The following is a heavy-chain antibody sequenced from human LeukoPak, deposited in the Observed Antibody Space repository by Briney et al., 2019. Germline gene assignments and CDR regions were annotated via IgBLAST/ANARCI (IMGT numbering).Heavy chain of an antibody. Sequence: SETLSLTCTVSGGSISSYYWSWIRQPPGKGLEWIGYIYYSGSTNYNPSLRSRVTISVDTSKNQFSLKRSSVTAADTAVYYCAGHDSSGTYFQHWGQGTLVTVSS. V-gene: IGHV4-59*01. CDR2: IYYSGST. CDR1: GGSISSYY. CDR3: AGHDSSGTYFQH. J-gene: IGHJ1*01. D-gene: IGHD3-22*01.